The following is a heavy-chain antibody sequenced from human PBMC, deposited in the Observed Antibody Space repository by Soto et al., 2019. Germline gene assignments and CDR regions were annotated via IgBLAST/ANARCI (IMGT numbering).Heavy chain of an antibody. V-gene: IGHV1-24*01. CDR3: ATYERIMITFGGVIAPS. Sequence: ASVKVSCKVSGYTLTELSMHWVRQAPGKGLEWMGGFDPEDGETIYAQKFQGRVTMTEDTSTDTAYMELSSLRSEDTAVYYCATYERIMITFGGVIAPSWGQGTLVTVSS. CDR1: GYTLTELS. CDR2: FDPEDGET. D-gene: IGHD3-16*02. J-gene: IGHJ4*02.